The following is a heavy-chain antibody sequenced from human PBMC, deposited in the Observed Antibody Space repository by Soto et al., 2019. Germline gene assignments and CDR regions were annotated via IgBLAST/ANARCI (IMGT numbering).Heavy chain of an antibody. CDR3: ARDPYYDFWSGQALYYYGMDV. V-gene: IGHV4-4*07. CDR1: GGSISSYY. J-gene: IGHJ6*02. D-gene: IGHD3-3*01. Sequence: SETLSLTCTVSGGSISSYYWSWIRQPAGKGLEWIGRIYTSGSTNYNPSLKSRVTMSVDTSKNQFSLKLSSVTAADTAVYYCARDPYYDFWSGQALYYYGMDVWGQGTTVTVSS. CDR2: IYTSGST.